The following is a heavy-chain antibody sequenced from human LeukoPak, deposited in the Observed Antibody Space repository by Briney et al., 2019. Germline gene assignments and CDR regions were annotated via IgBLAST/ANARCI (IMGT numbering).Heavy chain of an antibody. CDR3: ARDPYSSSWSYGMDV. J-gene: IGHJ6*02. D-gene: IGHD6-13*01. CDR1: GFTFSSYW. V-gene: IGHV3-7*05. CDR2: IKRDGSEK. Sequence: GGSLRLSCTASGFTFSSYWMSWVRQTPEKGLEWVANIKRDGSEKVYVDSVKGRFTISRDNAKSSLYLQMSGLRAEDTAVYYCARDPYSSSWSYGMDVWGQGTTVTVSS.